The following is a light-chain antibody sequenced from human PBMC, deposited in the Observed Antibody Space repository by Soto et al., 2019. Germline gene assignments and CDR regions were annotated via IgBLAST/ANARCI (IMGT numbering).Light chain of an antibody. CDR2: LEGSGSD. CDR1: SGHSSNI. Sequence: QSVLTQSSSASASLGSSVKLTCTLSSGHSSNIIAWHQQQPGKAPRYLMKLEGSGSDNKGSGVPDRFSGSSSGADRYLTISNHQSEDEADYYCETWDKNTRVFGGGTKVTVL. V-gene: IGLV4-60*03. J-gene: IGLJ2*01. CDR3: ETWDKNTRV.